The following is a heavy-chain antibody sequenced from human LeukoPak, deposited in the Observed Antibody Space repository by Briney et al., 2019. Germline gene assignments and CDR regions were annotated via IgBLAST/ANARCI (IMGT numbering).Heavy chain of an antibody. J-gene: IGHJ4*02. CDR1: TYTFTTTYG. D-gene: IGHD2-2*01. V-gene: IGHV1-18*01. CDR2: ITTYNGNT. Sequence: ASVKVSFKASTYTFTTTYGFSWVRQAPGQGLEWMGFITTYNGNTNYAQKFQDRITMTTDTSTSTTYMELRSLRSDDTAVYYCARDREQLFDYWGEGTLVTVSS. CDR3: ARDREQLFDY.